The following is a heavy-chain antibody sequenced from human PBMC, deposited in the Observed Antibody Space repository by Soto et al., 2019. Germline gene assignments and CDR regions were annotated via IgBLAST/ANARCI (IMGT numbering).Heavy chain of an antibody. CDR1: GGSISSGGYY. CDR3: SRGDYDSSGYQFAI. J-gene: IGHJ3*02. D-gene: IGHD3-22*01. CDR2: IYYSGST. Sequence: QVQLQESGPGLVKPSQTLSLTCTVSGGSISSGGYYWSWIRQHPGKGPEWIGYIYYSGSTYYNPSLKSRVTISVDTRKNRFSLKMSSVPAADTAVYYCSRGDYDSSGYQFAIWGQGTMVTVSS. V-gene: IGHV4-31*03.